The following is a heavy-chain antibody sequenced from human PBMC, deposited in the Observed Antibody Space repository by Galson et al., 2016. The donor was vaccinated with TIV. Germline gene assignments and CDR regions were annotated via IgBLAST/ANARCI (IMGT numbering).Heavy chain of an antibody. CDR2: IRYDGSNT. CDR3: ASETTFYDGGASGTVGF. Sequence: SLRLSCAASGFSFSAYGMHWVRQAPGQGLEWVAFIRYDGSNTFYADSVKGRFTFSRDNSKNTLYLQMNNLRVDDTAVYYCASETTFYDGGASGTVGFWGQGTLVTVSS. CDR1: GFSFSAYG. D-gene: IGHD2/OR15-2a*01. V-gene: IGHV3-30*02. J-gene: IGHJ4*02.